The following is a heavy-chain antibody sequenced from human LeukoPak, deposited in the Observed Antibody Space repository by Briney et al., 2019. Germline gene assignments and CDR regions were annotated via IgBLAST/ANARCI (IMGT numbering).Heavy chain of an antibody. CDR1: GFTFSDYY. D-gene: IGHD3-10*01. V-gene: IGHV3-11*06. J-gene: IGHJ4*02. CDR3: ARVQIWFGELLYYFDY. Sequence: GGSLRLSCAASGFTFSDYYMSWIRQAPGKGLEWVSYISSSSSYTNYADSVKGRFTISRDNAKNSLYLQMNSLRAEDTAVYYCARVQIWFGELLYYFDYWGQGTLVTVSS. CDR2: ISSSSSYT.